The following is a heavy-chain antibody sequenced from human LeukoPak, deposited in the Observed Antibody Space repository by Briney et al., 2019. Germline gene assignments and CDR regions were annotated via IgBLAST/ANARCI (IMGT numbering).Heavy chain of an antibody. D-gene: IGHD6-13*01. CDR1: GFTFSSYA. CDR3: TTASGYSSSWYGPSFDY. Sequence: GGSLRLSCAASGFTFSSYAMSWVRQAPGKGLEWVSAISGSGGSTYYADSVKGRFTISRDNSKNTLYLQMNSLRAEDTAVYYCTTASGYSSSWYGPSFDYWGQGTLVTVSS. V-gene: IGHV3-23*01. CDR2: ISGSGGST. J-gene: IGHJ4*02.